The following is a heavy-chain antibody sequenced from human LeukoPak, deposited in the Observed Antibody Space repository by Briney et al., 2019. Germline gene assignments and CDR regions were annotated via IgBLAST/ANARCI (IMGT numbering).Heavy chain of an antibody. CDR2: INHSGST. CDR3: ARVQSTRSYYDFWSGLQYYFDY. V-gene: IGHV4-34*01. D-gene: IGHD3-3*01. Sequence: SETLSLTCAVYGGSFSGYYWSWIRQPPGKGLEWIGEINHSGSTNYNPSLKSRVTISVGTSKNQFSLKLSSVTAADTAVYYCARVQSTRSYYDFWSGLQYYFDYWGQGTLVTVSS. J-gene: IGHJ4*02. CDR1: GGSFSGYY.